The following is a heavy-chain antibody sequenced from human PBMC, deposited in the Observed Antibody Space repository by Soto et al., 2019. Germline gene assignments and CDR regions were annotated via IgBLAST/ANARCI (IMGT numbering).Heavy chain of an antibody. J-gene: IGHJ6*03. CDR2: ISYDGSNK. CDR1: GFTFSSYG. Sequence: GGSLRLSCAASGFTFSSYGMHWVRQAPGKGLEWVAVISYDGSNKYYADSVKGRFTISRDNSKNTLYLQMNSLRAEDTAVYYCAKAPLVPYYMDVWGKGTTVTVSS. V-gene: IGHV3-30*18. CDR3: AKAPLVPYYMDV. D-gene: IGHD2-8*02.